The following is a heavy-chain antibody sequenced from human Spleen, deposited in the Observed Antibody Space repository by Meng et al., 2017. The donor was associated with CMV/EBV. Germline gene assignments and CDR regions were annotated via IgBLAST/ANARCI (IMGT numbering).Heavy chain of an antibody. CDR2: ISGSGGST. D-gene: IGHD6-19*01. J-gene: IGHJ2*01. CDR3: AKDQSSGDWYFDL. Sequence: EVQLLESGGGLVQPGGSLSLSCAASGLTFSSYAMSWVRQAPGKGLEWVSAISGSGGSTYYADSVKGRFTISRDNSKNTLYLQMNSLRAEDTAVYYCAKDQSSGDWYFDLWGRGTLVTVSS. CDR1: GLTFSSYA. V-gene: IGHV3-23*01.